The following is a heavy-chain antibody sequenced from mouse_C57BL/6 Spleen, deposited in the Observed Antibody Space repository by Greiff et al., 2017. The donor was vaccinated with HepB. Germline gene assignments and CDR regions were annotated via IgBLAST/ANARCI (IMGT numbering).Heavy chain of an antibody. V-gene: IGHV1-53*01. Sequence: QVQLKESGTELVKPGASVKLSCKASGYTFTSYWMHWVKQRPGQGLEWIGNINPSNGGTNYNEKFKSKATLTVDKSSSTAYMQLSSLTSEDSAVYYCARGSITTVVAHYYAMDYWGQGTSVTVSS. CDR3: ARGSITTVVAHYYAMDY. CDR1: GYTFTSYW. CDR2: INPSNGGT. J-gene: IGHJ4*01. D-gene: IGHD1-1*01.